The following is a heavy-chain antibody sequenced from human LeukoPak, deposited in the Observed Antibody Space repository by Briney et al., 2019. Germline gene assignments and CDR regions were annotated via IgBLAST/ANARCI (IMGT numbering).Heavy chain of an antibody. CDR2: IKHDGSEK. Sequence: GGSLRLSCAASGFTFSDYYMSWIRQAPGKGLEWVANIKHDGSEKYYVDSVKGRFTISRDNAKNSLYLQMKSLRAEDTAVYYCASGTYYWGQGTLVTVSS. D-gene: IGHD1-26*01. V-gene: IGHV3-7*05. CDR3: ASGTYY. CDR1: GFTFSDYY. J-gene: IGHJ4*02.